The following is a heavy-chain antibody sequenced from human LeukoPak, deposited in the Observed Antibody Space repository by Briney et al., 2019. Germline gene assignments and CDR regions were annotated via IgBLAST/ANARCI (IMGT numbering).Heavy chain of an antibody. V-gene: IGHV1-2*02. CDR1: GYTFTGYY. Sequence: ASVKVSCKASGYTFTGYYMHWVRQAPGQGLEWMGWTNPNSGGTNYAQKFQGRVTMTRDTSISTAYMELSRLRSDDTAVYYCARDRYCSGGSCHRWFDPWGQGTLVTVSS. J-gene: IGHJ5*02. CDR3: ARDRYCSGGSCHRWFDP. D-gene: IGHD2-15*01. CDR2: TNPNSGGT.